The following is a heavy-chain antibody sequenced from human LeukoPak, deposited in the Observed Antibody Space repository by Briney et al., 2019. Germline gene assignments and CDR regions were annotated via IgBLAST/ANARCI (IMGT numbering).Heavy chain of an antibody. Sequence: GGSLRLSCIGSTFTFSDYGMHWVRQAPGKGLEWVAFIRYDGTKTYYADSAKGRFTISRDNSKNTLYLQMNSLRAEDTAVYYCARDQSNTFDYWGQGTLVTVSS. CDR1: TFTFSDYG. D-gene: IGHD1/OR15-1a*01. CDR2: IRYDGTKT. V-gene: IGHV3-30*02. CDR3: ARDQSNTFDY. J-gene: IGHJ4*02.